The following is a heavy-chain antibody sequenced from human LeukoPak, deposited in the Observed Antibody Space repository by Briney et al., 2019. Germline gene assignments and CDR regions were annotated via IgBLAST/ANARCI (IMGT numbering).Heavy chain of an antibody. CDR2: ISYDGSNK. CDR3: AGDRIQEWLPPGRCDY. CDR1: GFTFSSYA. J-gene: IGHJ4*02. V-gene: IGHV3-30*04. D-gene: IGHD5-12*01. Sequence: PGRSLRLSCAASGFTFSSYAMHWVRQAPGKGLEWVAVISYDGSNKYYADSVKGRFTISRDNSKNTLYLQMNSLRAEDTAVYYCAGDRIQEWLPPGRCDYWGQGTLVTVSS.